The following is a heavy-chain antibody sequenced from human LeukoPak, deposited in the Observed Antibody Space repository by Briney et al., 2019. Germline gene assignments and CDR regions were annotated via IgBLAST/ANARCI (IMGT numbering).Heavy chain of an antibody. J-gene: IGHJ4*02. Sequence: PGRSLRLSCAASGFTFSSYGMHWVRQAPGKGLEWVAVISYDGSNKYYADSVKGRFTISRDNSKNTLYLQMNSLRAEDTAVYYCAKVRFGVTARYYFDYWGQGTLVTVSS. D-gene: IGHD3-10*01. CDR2: ISYDGSNK. CDR3: AKVRFGVTARYYFDY. CDR1: GFTFSSYG. V-gene: IGHV3-30*18.